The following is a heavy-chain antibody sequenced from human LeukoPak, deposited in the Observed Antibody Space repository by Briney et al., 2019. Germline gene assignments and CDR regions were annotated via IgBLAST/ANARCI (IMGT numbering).Heavy chain of an antibody. CDR3: ATYLDYGGNSRFDY. V-gene: IGHV4-59*08. J-gene: IGHJ4*02. CDR1: GGSISTYY. CDR2: IYYSGST. Sequence: SETLSLTCTVSGGSISTYYWSWIRQPPGRGLEWIGYIYYSGSTNYNPSLKSRVTISVDTSKNQFSLKLSSVTAADTAVYYCATYLDYGGNSRFDYWGQGTLVTVSS. D-gene: IGHD4-23*01.